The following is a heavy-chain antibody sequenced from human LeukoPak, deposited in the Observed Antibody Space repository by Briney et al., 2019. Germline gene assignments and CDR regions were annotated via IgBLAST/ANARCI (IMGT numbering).Heavy chain of an antibody. J-gene: IGHJ4*02. CDR1: GFTFSNYC. V-gene: IGHV3-7*01. Sequence: GGSLRLSCAASGFTFSNYCMSWVRQAPGKGLEWVANIKEDGSEKYYVDSAKGRFTISRDNAKNSVYLQMNSLRAEDTAVYYCVREVRREGDQFDYWGQGTLVTVSS. CDR2: IKEDGSEK. CDR3: VREVRREGDQFDY. D-gene: IGHD2-21*01.